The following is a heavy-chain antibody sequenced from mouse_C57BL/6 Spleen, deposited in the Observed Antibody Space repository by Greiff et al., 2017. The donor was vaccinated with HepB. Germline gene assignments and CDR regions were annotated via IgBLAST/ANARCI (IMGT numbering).Heavy chain of an antibody. V-gene: IGHV3-6*01. CDR1: GYSITSGYY. CDR3: ARGLSYFDV. Sequence: EVKLEESGPGLVKPSQSLSLTCSVPGYSITSGYYWNWIRQFPGNKLEWMGYISYDGSNNYNPSLQNRISITRDTSKNQFFLKLNSVTTEDTATYYCARGLSYFDVWGTGTTVTVSS. J-gene: IGHJ1*03. CDR2: ISYDGSN.